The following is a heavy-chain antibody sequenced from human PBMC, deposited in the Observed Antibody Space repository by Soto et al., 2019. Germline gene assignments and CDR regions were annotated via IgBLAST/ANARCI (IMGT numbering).Heavy chain of an antibody. D-gene: IGHD1-26*01. V-gene: IGHV3-23*01. Sequence: EVQLLESGGDLVQPGGSLRLSCAASGFTFSSYAMSWVRQAPGKGLEWVSAISSNGDTTFYADSVKGRFTISRDNSKNTVCLQMISLSAEDTAVYYCANSFSPYSDAWYSHFYHWGHGTLVTVSS. CDR1: GFTFSSYA. CDR2: ISSNGDTT. CDR3: ANSFSPYSDAWYSHFYH. J-gene: IGHJ4*01.